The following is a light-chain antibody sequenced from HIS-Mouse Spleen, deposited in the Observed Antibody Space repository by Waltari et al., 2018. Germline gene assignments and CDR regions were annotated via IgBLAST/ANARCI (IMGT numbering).Light chain of an antibody. CDR1: ALPKTY. J-gene: IGLJ2*01. CDR2: EDS. Sequence: SYELTQPPSVSVSPGQTARITCSGEALPKTYDYWYHEKSGQAPVLVIYEDSKRPSGIPERFSGSSSGTMATLTISGAQVEDEADYYCYSTDSSGNHRVFGGGTKLTVL. CDR3: YSTDSSGNHRV. V-gene: IGLV3-10*01.